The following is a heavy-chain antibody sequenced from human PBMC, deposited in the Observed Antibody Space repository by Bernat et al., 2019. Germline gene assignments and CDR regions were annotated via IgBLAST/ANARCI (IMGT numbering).Heavy chain of an antibody. CDR2: VSWNSRTI. Sequence: EVQLVESGGGLVQPGRSLRLSCAASGFTFNDYAMHWVRQVPGKGLEWVSSVSWNSRTIGYADSVKGRFTISRDNAKNSLYLQMNSLRAEDTALYYCAKSPGATTNSIDYWGQGTLVTVSS. D-gene: IGHD1-26*01. CDR1: GFTFNDYA. V-gene: IGHV3-9*01. J-gene: IGHJ4*02. CDR3: AKSPGATTNSIDY.